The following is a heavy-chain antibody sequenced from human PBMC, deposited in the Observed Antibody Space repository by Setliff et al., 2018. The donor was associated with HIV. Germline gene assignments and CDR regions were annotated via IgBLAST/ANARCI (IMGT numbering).Heavy chain of an antibody. J-gene: IGHJ4*02. CDR3: ARELYREWDY. Sequence: PGGSLRLSCAASGFPFSNYCMNWVRQAPGKGLEWVSVIYGGGTTHYADSVKGRFTISRDNSKNTVYLQMNSLRVEDTAVYYCARELYREWDYWGQGTLVTVSS. CDR1: GFPFSNYC. D-gene: IGHD3-10*01. CDR2: IYGGGTT. V-gene: IGHV3-66*02.